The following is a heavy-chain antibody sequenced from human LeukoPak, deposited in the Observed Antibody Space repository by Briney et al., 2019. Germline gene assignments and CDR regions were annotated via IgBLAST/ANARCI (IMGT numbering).Heavy chain of an antibody. V-gene: IGHV1-69*05. CDR2: IIPIFGTA. CDR3: ASVSGSYRAYYFDY. J-gene: IGHJ4*02. CDR1: GGTFSSYA. D-gene: IGHD1-26*01. Sequence: SVKVSCTASGGTFSSYAISWVRQAPGQGLEWMGGIIPIFGTANYAQKFQGRVTITTDESTSTAYMELSSLRSEDTAVYYCASVSGSYRAYYFDYWGQGTLVTVSS.